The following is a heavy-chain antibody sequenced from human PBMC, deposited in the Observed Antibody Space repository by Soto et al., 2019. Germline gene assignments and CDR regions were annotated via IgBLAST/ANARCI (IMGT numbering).Heavy chain of an antibody. Sequence: QVQLVESGGGVVQPGRSLRLSCAASGFTFSSYGMHWVRQAPGKGLEWVAVISYDGSNKYYADSVKGRFTISRDNSKNTLYLQMNSLRAEDTAVYYCAKDWGWVVTHYGMDVWGQGTTVTVS. CDR2: ISYDGSNK. CDR3: AKDWGWVVTHYGMDV. V-gene: IGHV3-30*18. J-gene: IGHJ6*02. D-gene: IGHD2-21*02. CDR1: GFTFSSYG.